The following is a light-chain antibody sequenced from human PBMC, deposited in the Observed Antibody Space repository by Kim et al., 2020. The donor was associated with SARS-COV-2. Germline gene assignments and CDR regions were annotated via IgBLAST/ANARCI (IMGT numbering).Light chain of an antibody. CDR2: DAS. J-gene: IGKJ1*01. V-gene: IGKV1-5*01. Sequence: DIQMTQSPSTLSASVGDRVTITCRASQSISSWLAWYQKKPGKAPKLLIYDASSLESGVPSRFSGSGSGTEFTLTISSLQPDDFATYYCQQYNSYSPEWTFGQGTKVDIK. CDR1: QSISSW. CDR3: QQYNSYSPEWT.